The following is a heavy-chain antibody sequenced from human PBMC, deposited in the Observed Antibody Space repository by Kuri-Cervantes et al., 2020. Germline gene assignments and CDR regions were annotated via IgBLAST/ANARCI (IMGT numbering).Heavy chain of an antibody. CDR2: IWYDGSNK. V-gene: IGHV3-33*01. Sequence: GGSLRLSCVASGFAFSSYGMHWVRQAPGKGLEWVAVIWYDGSNKNYADSVKGRFTISRDNSRNTLYLQMKSLRAEDTAVYFCARFYGSSWFGLDWGQGTLVTVSS. CDR3: ARFYGSSWFGLD. J-gene: IGHJ4*02. D-gene: IGHD6-13*01. CDR1: GFAFSSYG.